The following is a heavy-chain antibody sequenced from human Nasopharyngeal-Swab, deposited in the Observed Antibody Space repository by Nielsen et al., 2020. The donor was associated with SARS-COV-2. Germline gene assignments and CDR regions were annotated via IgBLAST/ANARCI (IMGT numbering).Heavy chain of an antibody. CDR3: ARGGIWHQNNWFDP. Sequence: WIRQPPGKGLEWIGEINHSGSTNYNPSLKSRVTISVDTSKNQFSLKLSSVTAADTAVYYCARGGIWHQNNWFDPWGQGTLVTVSS. V-gene: IGHV4-34*01. J-gene: IGHJ5*02. D-gene: IGHD2/OR15-2a*01. CDR2: INHSGST.